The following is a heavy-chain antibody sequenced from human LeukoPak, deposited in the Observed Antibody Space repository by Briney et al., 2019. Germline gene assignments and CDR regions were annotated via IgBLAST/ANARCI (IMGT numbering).Heavy chain of an antibody. CDR1: GFTFSSYW. CDR3: ARRVVVAAAPYYFDY. J-gene: IGHJ4*02. CDR2: INSDGSST. V-gene: IGHV3-74*01. D-gene: IGHD2-2*01. Sequence: GGSLRLSCAASGFTFSSYWMHWVRQGPGKGLVWVSRINSDGSSTSYADSVRGRFTISRDNAENTLYLQMNSLRVEDTAVYYCARRVVVAAAPYYFDYWGQGTLVTVSS.